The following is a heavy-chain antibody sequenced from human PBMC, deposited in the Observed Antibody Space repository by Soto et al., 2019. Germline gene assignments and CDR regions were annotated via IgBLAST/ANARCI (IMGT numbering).Heavy chain of an antibody. CDR2: IGTAGDT. V-gene: IGHV3-13*01. J-gene: IGHJ4*02. CDR1: GFTFSSYD. CDR3: ARGITMVRGVIIDYFDY. Sequence: EVQLVESGGGLVQPGGSLRLSCAASGFTFSSYDMHWVRQATGKGLEWVSAIGTAGDTYYPGSVKGRFTISRENAKNSLHLQMNSLRAGDTAVYYCARGITMVRGVIIDYFDYWGQGTLVTVSS. D-gene: IGHD3-10*01.